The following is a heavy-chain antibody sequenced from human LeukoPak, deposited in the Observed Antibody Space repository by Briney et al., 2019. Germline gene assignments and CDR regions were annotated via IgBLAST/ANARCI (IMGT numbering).Heavy chain of an antibody. V-gene: IGHV1-46*01. D-gene: IGHD3-3*01. J-gene: IGHJ5*02. CDR3: ARGLRIPIFGVVNDNWFDP. CDR1: GYTFTSYY. CDR2: INPSGGST. Sequence: ASVKVSCKASGYTFTSYYMHWVRQAPGQGLEWMGIINPSGGSTSYAQKFQGRVTMTRDTSTSTVYMELSSLRSEDTAVYYCARGLRIPIFGVVNDNWFDPWGQGTLVTVSS.